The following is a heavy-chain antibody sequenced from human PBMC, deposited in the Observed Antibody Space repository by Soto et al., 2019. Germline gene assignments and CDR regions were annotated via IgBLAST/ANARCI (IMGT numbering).Heavy chain of an antibody. CDR2: TYCRSNWRH. V-gene: IGHV6-1*01. CDR3: ARGVAGTGFDL. D-gene: IGHD6-19*01. Sequence: QTLSLTCAISGDSVSSNTAAWNWIRSSPSRGLEWLGRTYCRSNWRHDYAVSVKSRITVNPDTSKNHFSLQLNSVTPDDTAVYYCARGVAGTGFDLWGQGTLVTVSS. CDR1: GDSVSSNTAA. J-gene: IGHJ4*02.